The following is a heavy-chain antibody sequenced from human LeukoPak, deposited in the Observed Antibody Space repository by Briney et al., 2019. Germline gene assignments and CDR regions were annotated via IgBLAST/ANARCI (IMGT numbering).Heavy chain of an antibody. D-gene: IGHD2-15*01. J-gene: IGHJ4*02. V-gene: IGHV3-23*05. CDR1: GFTFSSYA. Sequence: TGGSLRLSCAASGFTFSSYAMSWVRQAPGKGLEWVSFIYSGGNTHYSDSVKGRFTLSRDNSKNTLYLQMNSLRAEDTAIYYCARRAGEYSHPYDYWGQGTLVTVSS. CDR3: ARRAGEYSHPYDY. CDR2: IYSGGNT.